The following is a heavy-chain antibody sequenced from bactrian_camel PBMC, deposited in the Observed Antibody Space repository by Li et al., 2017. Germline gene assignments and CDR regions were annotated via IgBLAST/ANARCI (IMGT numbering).Heavy chain of an antibody. CDR3: AARDTGLCEIMSAYNY. CDR2: INSDDGST. J-gene: IGHJ4*01. V-gene: IGHV3S1*01. Sequence: HVQLVESGGGSVQAGGSLRLSCAASGYPYNCFCMGWFRQAPGMRREGVATINSDDGSTYYADSVKGRFTISQDIAENTLYLQMDNLKAEDSGMYYCAARDTGLCEIMSAYNYWGQGTQVTVS. CDR1: GYPYNCFC. D-gene: IGHD5*01.